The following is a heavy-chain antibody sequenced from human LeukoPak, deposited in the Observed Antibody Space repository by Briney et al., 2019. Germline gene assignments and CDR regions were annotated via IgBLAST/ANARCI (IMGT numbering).Heavy chain of an antibody. CDR1: GFTFSDHH. J-gene: IGHJ4*02. CDR2: SRNKANSYTT. CDR3: APLEGL. Sequence: PGGSLRLSCAASGFTFSDHHMDWVRQAPGKGLEWVGRSRNKANSYTTEYAASVKGRFTISRDDSKNSLYLQMNSLKTEDTAVYYCAPLEGLWGQGTLVTVSS. D-gene: IGHD3/OR15-3a*01. V-gene: IGHV3-72*01.